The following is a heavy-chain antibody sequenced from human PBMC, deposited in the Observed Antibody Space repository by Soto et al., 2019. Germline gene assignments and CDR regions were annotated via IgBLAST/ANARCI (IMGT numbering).Heavy chain of an antibody. J-gene: IGHJ3*02. CDR2: IWYDGSNK. V-gene: IGHV3-33*01. D-gene: IGHD3-22*01. CDR3: ARLFPYYYDSSGSHDAFDI. Sequence: PGGSLRLSCAASGFTFSSYGMHWVRQAPGKGLEWVAVIWYDGSNKYYADSVKGRFTISRDNSKNTLYLQMNSLRAEDTAVYYCARLFPYYYDSSGSHDAFDIWGQGTMVTVSS. CDR1: GFTFSSYG.